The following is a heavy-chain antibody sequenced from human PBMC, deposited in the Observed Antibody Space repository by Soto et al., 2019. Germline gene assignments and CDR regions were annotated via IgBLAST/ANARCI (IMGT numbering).Heavy chain of an antibody. CDR2: ITSSSSYT. D-gene: IGHD1-26*01. Sequence: PGGSLRLSCAASGSTFSDYYMSWIRQAPGKGLEWLSYITSSSSYTNYADSVKGRFTISRDNAKKSLYLQMNSLRVEDTAVYYCAGGQGNRAVNFDYWSQGTLVTVSS. V-gene: IGHV3-11*03. CDR1: GSTFSDYY. J-gene: IGHJ4*02. CDR3: AGGQGNRAVNFDY.